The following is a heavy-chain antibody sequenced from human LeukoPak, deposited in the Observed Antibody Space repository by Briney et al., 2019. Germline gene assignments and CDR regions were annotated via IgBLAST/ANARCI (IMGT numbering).Heavy chain of an antibody. CDR3: AIRRMGYGGNFSGGG. CDR2: IIPILGIA. CDR1: GYTFTSYG. V-gene: IGHV1-69*04. Sequence: ASVKVSCKASGYTFTSYGISWVRQAPGQGLEWMGRIIPILGIANYAQKFQGRVTITADKSTSTAYMELSSLRSEDTAVYYCAIRRMGYGGNFSGGGWGQGTLVTVSS. J-gene: IGHJ4*02. D-gene: IGHD4-23*01.